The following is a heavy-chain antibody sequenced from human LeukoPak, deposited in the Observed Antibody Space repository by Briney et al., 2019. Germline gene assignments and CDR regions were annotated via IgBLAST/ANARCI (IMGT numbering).Heavy chain of an antibody. CDR3: ARDLRAGRSRFQLRGRVDAFDI. Sequence: SETLSLTCTVSGGSISSGGYYWSWIRQHPGKGLEWIGYIYYSGSTYYNPSLKSRVTISVDTSKNQFSLKLSSVTAADTAVYYCARDLRAGRSRFQLRGRVDAFDIWGQGTMVTVSS. D-gene: IGHD6-19*01. CDR2: IYYSGST. V-gene: IGHV4-31*03. CDR1: GGSISSGGYY. J-gene: IGHJ3*02.